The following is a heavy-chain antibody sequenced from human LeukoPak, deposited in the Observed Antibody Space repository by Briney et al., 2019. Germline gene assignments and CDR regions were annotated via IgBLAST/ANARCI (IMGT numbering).Heavy chain of an antibody. CDR1: GGSISSYY. CDR3: ARASTMIDHSSGPFDY. J-gene: IGHJ4*02. Sequence: PSETLSLTCTVSGGSISSYYWSWIRQPPGKGLEWIGYIYYSGSTNYNPSLKSRVTISVDTSKNQFSLKLSSVTAADTAVYYCARASTMIDHSSGPFDYWGQGTLVTVSS. CDR2: IYYSGST. V-gene: IGHV4-59*01. D-gene: IGHD3-22*01.